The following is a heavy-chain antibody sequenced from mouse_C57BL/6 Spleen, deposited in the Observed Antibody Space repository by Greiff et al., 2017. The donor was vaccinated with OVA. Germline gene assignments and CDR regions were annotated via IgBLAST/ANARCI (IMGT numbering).Heavy chain of an antibody. D-gene: IGHD2-12*01. CDR2: IDPETGGT. Sequence: QVQLQQSGAELVRPGASVTLSCKASGYTFTDYEMHWVKQTPVHGLEWIGAIDPETGGTAYNQKFKGKAILTADKSSSTAYMELRSLTSEDSAVYYCTRSVLRRGFASWGQGTLVTVSA. V-gene: IGHV1-15*01. J-gene: IGHJ3*01. CDR1: GYTFTDYE. CDR3: TRSVLRRGFAS.